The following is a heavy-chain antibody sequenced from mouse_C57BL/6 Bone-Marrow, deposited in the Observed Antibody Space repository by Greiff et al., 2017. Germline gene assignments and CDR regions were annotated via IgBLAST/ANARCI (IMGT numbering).Heavy chain of an antibody. Sequence: EVQVVESGGGLVQPGGSLKLSCAASGFTFSDYGMAWVRQAPRKGPEWVAFISNLAYSIYYADTVTGRFTISKENAKSTLYLEMSSLRSEDTAMYYCARRLLERHWYFDVWGTGTTVTVSS. CDR3: ARRLLERHWYFDV. J-gene: IGHJ1*03. D-gene: IGHD6-1*01. V-gene: IGHV5-15*01. CDR2: ISNLAYSI. CDR1: GFTFSDYG.